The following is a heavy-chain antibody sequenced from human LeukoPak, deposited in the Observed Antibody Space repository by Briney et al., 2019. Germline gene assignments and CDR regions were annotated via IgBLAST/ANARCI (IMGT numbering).Heavy chain of an antibody. J-gene: IGHJ3*02. V-gene: IGHV4-30-4*08. CDR3: ARVVVVSSSCAFDI. D-gene: IGHD6-6*01. CDR1: GGSISSGDYY. CDR2: IYYSGST. Sequence: PSETLSLTCTVSGGSISSGDYYWSWIRQPPGKGLEWIGYIYYSGSTYYNPSLKSRVTISVDTSKNQFSLKLSSVTAADTAVYYCARVVVVSSSCAFDIWGQGTMVTVSS.